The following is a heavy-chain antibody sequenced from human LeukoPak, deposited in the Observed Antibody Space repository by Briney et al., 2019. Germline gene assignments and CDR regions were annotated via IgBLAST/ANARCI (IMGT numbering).Heavy chain of an antibody. CDR3: ARVHDSDWYFDY. CDR1: GGTFSSSA. CDR2: IKPSGGST. Sequence: ASVKVSCKTSGGTFSSSAITWVRQAPGQGLEWMGIIKPSGGSTSYAQKFQDRVTMTRDTSTSTVYMELSSLRSEDTAVYYCARVHDSDWYFDYWGQGTLVTVSS. V-gene: IGHV1-46*01. D-gene: IGHD6-19*01. J-gene: IGHJ4*02.